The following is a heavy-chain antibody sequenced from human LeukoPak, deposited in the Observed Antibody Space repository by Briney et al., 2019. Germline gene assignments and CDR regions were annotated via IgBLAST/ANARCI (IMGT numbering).Heavy chain of an antibody. J-gene: IGHJ4*02. CDR3: VKGYSYGGDY. V-gene: IGHV3-23*01. CDR1: GFTFSSHA. Sequence: GGSLRLSCAASGFTFSSHAMSWVRQAPGKGLEWVSAISGSGGSTYYADSVKGRFTISRDNSKNMMYLQMNSLRPEDTAVYYCVKGYSYGGDYWGQGTLVTVSS. D-gene: IGHD5-18*01. CDR2: ISGSGGST.